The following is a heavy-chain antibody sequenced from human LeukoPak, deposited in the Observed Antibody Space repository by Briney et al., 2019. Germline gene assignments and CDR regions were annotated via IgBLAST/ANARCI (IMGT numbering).Heavy chain of an antibody. CDR2: VNPSGGST. V-gene: IGHV1-46*01. D-gene: IGHD3-22*01. Sequence: ASVKVSCKASGYTFTSHYIHWVRQAPGQGLEWMGTVNPSGGSTRYAQKFQGRVTMTRDTSTSTVYMELSSLRSEDTAVYYCARVKSYYYDTSDKDAFDIWGQGTMVTVSS. J-gene: IGHJ3*02. CDR3: ARVKSYYYDTSDKDAFDI. CDR1: GYTFTSHY.